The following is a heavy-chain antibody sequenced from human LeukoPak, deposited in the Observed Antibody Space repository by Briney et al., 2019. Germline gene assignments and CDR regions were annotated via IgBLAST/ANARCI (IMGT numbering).Heavy chain of an antibody. V-gene: IGHV3-66*01. CDR1: GFTVSSNY. CDR2: IYSGGST. D-gene: IGHD3-10*01. J-gene: IGHJ6*02. CDR3: ARGGRTDSGSYPYGMDV. Sequence: GGSLRLSCAASGFTVSSNYMSWVRQAPGKGLEWASVIYSGGSTYYADSVKGRFTISTDSSKNTLYLQMNSLRHEDTSVYYCARGGRTDSGSYPYGMDVWGQGATVIVSS.